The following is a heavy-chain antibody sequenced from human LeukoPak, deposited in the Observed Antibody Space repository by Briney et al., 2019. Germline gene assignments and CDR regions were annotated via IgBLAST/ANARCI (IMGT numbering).Heavy chain of an antibody. CDR2: INSDGSST. V-gene: IGHV3-74*01. CDR1: GFTFSSYW. CDR3: AREGGSSWYYPDRTFDY. Sequence: GGSLRLSCAASGFTFSSYWMHWVRQAPGKGLAWVSRINSDGSSTSYADSVKGQFTISRDNAKNTLYLQMNSLRAEDTAVYYCAREGGSSWYYPDRTFDYWGQGTLVTVSS. J-gene: IGHJ4*02. D-gene: IGHD6-13*01.